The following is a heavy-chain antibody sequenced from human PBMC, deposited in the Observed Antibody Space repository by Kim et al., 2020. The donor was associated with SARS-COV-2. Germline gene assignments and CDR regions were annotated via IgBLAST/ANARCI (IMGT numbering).Heavy chain of an antibody. D-gene: IGHD5-12*01. CDR1: GFTFSSYW. V-gene: IGHV3-7*01. J-gene: IGHJ4*02. CDR3: ARDPEMATISDFDY. CDR2: IKQDGSEK. Sequence: GGSLRLSCAASGFTFSSYWMTWVRQAPGKGLEWVANIKQDGSEKYYVDSVKGRFTISRDNAKNSLXXQMNSLRAEDTAVYYCARDPEMATISDFDYWGQGTXVTVSS.